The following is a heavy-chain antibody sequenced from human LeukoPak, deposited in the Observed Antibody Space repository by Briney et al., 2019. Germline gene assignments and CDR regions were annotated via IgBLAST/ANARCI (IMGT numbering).Heavy chain of an antibody. CDR3: ARVGAAGTRFDFDY. D-gene: IGHD6-13*01. Sequence: GASVKVSCKSSGYTFTSYAMHWVRQAPGQGLEWMGWINAGNGNTKYSQKFQGRVTITRDTSASTAYMELSSLRSEDTAVYYCARVGAAGTRFDFDYWGQGTLVTVSS. CDR2: INAGNGNT. V-gene: IGHV1-3*01. CDR1: GYTFTSYA. J-gene: IGHJ4*02.